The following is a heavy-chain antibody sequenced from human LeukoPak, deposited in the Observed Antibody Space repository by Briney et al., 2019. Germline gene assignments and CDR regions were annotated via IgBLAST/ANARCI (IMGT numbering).Heavy chain of an antibody. D-gene: IGHD3-16*01. V-gene: IGHV4-59*01. CDR1: GGSISSYY. Sequence: SSETLSLTCTVSGGSISSYYWSWIRQPPGKGLEWIGYIYYSGSTNYNPSLKSRVTISVDTSKNQFSLKLSSVTAADTAVCYCARDGVIAFDIWGQGTMVTVSS. CDR2: IYYSGST. CDR3: ARDGVIAFDI. J-gene: IGHJ3*02.